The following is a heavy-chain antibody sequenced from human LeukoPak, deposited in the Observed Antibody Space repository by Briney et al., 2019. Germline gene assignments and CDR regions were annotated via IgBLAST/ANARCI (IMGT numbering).Heavy chain of an antibody. D-gene: IGHD1-26*01. V-gene: IGHV4-59*01. J-gene: IGHJ3*02. CDR2: IYYSGST. CDR1: GGSISSYY. CDR3: AAGGSGSYPDAFDI. Sequence: PSETLSLTCTVSGGSISSYYWSWIRQPPGKGLDWIGYIYYSGSTNYNPSLKSRVTISVDTSKNQFSLKLSSVTAADTAVYYCAAGGSGSYPDAFDIWGQGTMVTVSP.